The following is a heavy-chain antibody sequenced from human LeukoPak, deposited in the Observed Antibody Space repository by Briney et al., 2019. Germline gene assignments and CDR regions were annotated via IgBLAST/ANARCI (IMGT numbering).Heavy chain of an antibody. CDR3: ARAGRVGAEDY. Sequence: GGSLRLSCAASGFTFSSYAMSWVRQAPGKGLEWVSAISGSGGSTYYADSVKGRFTISRDDAKNSLYLQMNSLRAEDTAVYYCARAGRVGAEDYWGQGTLVTVSS. D-gene: IGHD1-26*01. CDR1: GFTFSSYA. CDR2: ISGSGGST. J-gene: IGHJ4*02. V-gene: IGHV3-23*01.